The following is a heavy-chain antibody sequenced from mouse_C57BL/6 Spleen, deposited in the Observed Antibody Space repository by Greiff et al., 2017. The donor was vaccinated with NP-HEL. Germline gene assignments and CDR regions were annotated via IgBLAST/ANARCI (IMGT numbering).Heavy chain of an antibody. V-gene: IGHV1-69*01. CDR3: ARWDWDDYFDY. CDR1: GYTFTSYW. D-gene: IGHD4-1*01. J-gene: IGHJ2*01. CDR2: IDPSDSYT. Sequence: QVQLQQPGAELVMPGASVKLSCKASGYTFTSYWMHWVKQRPGQGLEWIGEIDPSDSYTNYNQKFKGKSTLTVDKSSSTAYMQLSSLTSEDSAVYYCARWDWDDYFDYWGQGTTLTVSS.